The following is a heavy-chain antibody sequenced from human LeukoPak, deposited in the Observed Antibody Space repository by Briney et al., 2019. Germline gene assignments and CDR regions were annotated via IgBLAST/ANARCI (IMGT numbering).Heavy chain of an antibody. CDR1: GSIFTSYW. CDR3: ARQAYCSSTSCPDNWFDP. Sequence: GESLKISCKGSGSIFTSYWIGWVRQMPGKGLEWMGIIYPGDSDTRYSPSFQGQVTISADKSISTAYLQWSSLKASDTAMYYCARQAYCSSTSCPDNWFDPWGQGTLGTVSS. J-gene: IGHJ5*02. CDR2: IYPGDSDT. V-gene: IGHV5-51*01. D-gene: IGHD2-2*01.